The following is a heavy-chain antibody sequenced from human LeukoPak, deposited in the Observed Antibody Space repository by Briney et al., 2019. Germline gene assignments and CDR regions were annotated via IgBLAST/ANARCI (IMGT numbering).Heavy chain of an antibody. J-gene: IGHJ4*02. CDR1: GFTFRSYA. V-gene: IGHV3-23*01. CDR2: ISGSGSST. CDR3: ARRRPYDTRGYYFAY. Sequence: GGSLRLSCAASGFTFRSYAMSWVRQAPGKGLEWVSAISGSGSSTYYADSVKGRFTISRDNSKNTLYLQMNNLRADDTAVYYCARRRPYDTRGYYFAYWGQGTLVTVSS. D-gene: IGHD3-22*01.